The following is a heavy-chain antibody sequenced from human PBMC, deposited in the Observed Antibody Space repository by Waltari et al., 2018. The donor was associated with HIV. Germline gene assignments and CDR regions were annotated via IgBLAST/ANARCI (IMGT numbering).Heavy chain of an antibody. D-gene: IGHD3-22*01. CDR2: ISGSGGST. CDR3: AKDKAFSYYYDTSGYYTACFDY. Sequence: EVQLLESGGGFVQPGGALRLSCGASGSTVSSYGMSWVRQAPGKGLEWVSSISGSGGSTYYADSVKGRFTISRDNSKNTVYLQMNSLRAEDTAVYYCAKDKAFSYYYDTSGYYTACFDYWGQGTLVTVSS. V-gene: IGHV3-23*01. CDR1: GSTVSSYG. J-gene: IGHJ4*02.